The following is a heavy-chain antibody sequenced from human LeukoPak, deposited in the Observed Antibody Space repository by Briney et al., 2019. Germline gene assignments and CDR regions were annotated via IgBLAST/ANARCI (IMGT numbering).Heavy chain of an antibody. CDR1: GGSLSTYS. V-gene: IGHV4-59*01. CDR3: ASDTTVASGMQH. J-gene: IGHJ4*02. Sequence: PSETLSLTCSVSGGSLSTYSWSGVRQSPGKRLEWIGYINYGGPTNYNPSLKGRATISADTAKNQFSLRLRSVPAADTAISYCASDTTVASGMQHWGPGTLVTVSS. D-gene: IGHD5-12*01. CDR2: INYGGPT.